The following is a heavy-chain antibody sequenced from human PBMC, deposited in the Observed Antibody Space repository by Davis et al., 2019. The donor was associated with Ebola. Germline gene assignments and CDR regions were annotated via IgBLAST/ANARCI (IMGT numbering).Heavy chain of an antibody. V-gene: IGHV1-46*01. D-gene: IGHD3-9*01. CDR3: ARVLRYTLVTFDS. J-gene: IGHJ3*02. CDR1: GYTFTDYL. Sequence: ASVKVSCKASGYTFTDYLLHWVRQAPGQGLEWMGLINPSIGNTSLAQKFQGRVTLTRDTSTSTVHMDLGSLKSEDTAVYYCARVLRYTLVTFDSWGQGTFITVSS. CDR2: INPSIGNT.